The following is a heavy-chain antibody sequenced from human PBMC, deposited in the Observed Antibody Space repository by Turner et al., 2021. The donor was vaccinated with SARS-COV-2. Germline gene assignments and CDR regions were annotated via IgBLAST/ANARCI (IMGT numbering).Heavy chain of an antibody. CDR3: ARAKFRGLISWFDP. CDR2: VGTAGDT. V-gene: IGHV3-13*04. D-gene: IGHD3-10*01. CDR1: GFTFSNYD. Sequence: EVQLVESGGGSVQPGGSLRLSCAASGFTFSNYDMHWVRQATGKGLEWVSAVGTAGDTYYPGSVKGRFTISRENGKNSLYLQMNSLRAGDTAVYYCARAKFRGLISWFDPWGQGTLVTVSS. J-gene: IGHJ5*02.